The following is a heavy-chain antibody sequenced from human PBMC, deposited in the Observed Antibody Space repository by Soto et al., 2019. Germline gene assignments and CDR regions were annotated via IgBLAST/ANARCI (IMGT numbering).Heavy chain of an antibody. D-gene: IGHD6-13*01. CDR2: IYYSGST. V-gene: IGHV4-30-4*01. Sequence: PSETLSLTCTVSGGSISSGDYYWSWIRQPPGKGLEWIGSIYYSGSTYYNPSLKSRVTISVDTSKNQFSLKLNSVTAADTAVYYCASRHSSPYFDYWGQGTLVTVPQ. CDR1: GGSISSGDYY. CDR3: ASRHSSPYFDY. J-gene: IGHJ4*02.